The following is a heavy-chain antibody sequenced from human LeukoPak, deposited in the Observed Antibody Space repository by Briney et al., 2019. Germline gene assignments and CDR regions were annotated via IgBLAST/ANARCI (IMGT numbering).Heavy chain of an antibody. Sequence: GSSVKVSCKASAGTFSSYAISWVRQAPGQGLEWMGGIIPIFGTANYAQKFQGRVTITADESTSTAYMELSSLRSEDTAVYYCASERLGTMVRGVINLWGQGTLVTVSS. CDR1: AGTFSSYA. J-gene: IGHJ4*02. V-gene: IGHV1-69*01. D-gene: IGHD3-10*01. CDR2: IIPIFGTA. CDR3: ASERLGTMVRGVINL.